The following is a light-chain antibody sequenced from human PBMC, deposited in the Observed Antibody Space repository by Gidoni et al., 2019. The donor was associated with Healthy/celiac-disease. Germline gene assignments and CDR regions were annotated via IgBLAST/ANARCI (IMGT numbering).Light chain of an antibody. Sequence: QSVLTQPPSASGTPGKRVTISCSGSSSNFGSNTVNWYQQLPGTAPKLLLYSNTQRPSGVPDRFSVSKSGTSASLAISGLQSEDEADYYCAAWGDSLNGFYVFGTGTKVTVL. CDR1: SSNFGSNT. V-gene: IGLV1-44*01. J-gene: IGLJ1*01. CDR2: SNT. CDR3: AAWGDSLNGFYV.